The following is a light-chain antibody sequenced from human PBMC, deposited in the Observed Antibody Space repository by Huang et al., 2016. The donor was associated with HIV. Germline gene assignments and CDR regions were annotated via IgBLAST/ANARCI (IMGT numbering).Light chain of an antibody. CDR1: QSIDTS. J-gene: IGKJ4*01. CDR3: QQSYSTPLT. V-gene: IGKV1-39*01. Sequence: DIQMTQSPSSLSASVGDRVTITCRASQSIDTSLNWYQQKPGKAPKLLIYAASILQSGVPSRFSGSGSGTDFTLTISSLQPEDFATFYCQQSYSTPLTFGGGTNVEIK. CDR2: AAS.